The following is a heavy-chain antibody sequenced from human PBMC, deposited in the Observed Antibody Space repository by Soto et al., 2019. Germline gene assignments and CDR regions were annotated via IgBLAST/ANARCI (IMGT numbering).Heavy chain of an antibody. V-gene: IGHV4-34*01. CDR2: INDSGNI. J-gene: IGHJ6*03. CDR1: GGSFSGYQ. CDR3: ARGVIGWFGELSRRGGYYYYMDV. Sequence: QVQLQQWGAGLLKPSETLSLTCAVYGGSFSGYQWSWIRQTPGRGLEWIGEINDSGNINYNPSLKGGVTILVDTAKKQISLKLSSVTAADTAVYYCARGVIGWFGELSRRGGYYYYMDVWGKGTTVTVSS. D-gene: IGHD3-10*01.